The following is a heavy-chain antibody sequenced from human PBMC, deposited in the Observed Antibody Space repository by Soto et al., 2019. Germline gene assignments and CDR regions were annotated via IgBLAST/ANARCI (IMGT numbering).Heavy chain of an antibody. V-gene: IGHV4-59*08. CDR2: VTYSGST. D-gene: IGHD3-22*01. CDR3: ARTYYYDSSGYYQPYNFDF. Sequence: SETLSLTCTVSGGSFSGYFWSWIRQPPGKGLEWIGYVTYSGSTNYNPSLKSRVTISVDTSKNQFSLKLGSVTAADTAIYYCARTYYYDSSGYYQPYNFDFWGQGALVTVSS. CDR1: GGSFSGYF. J-gene: IGHJ4*02.